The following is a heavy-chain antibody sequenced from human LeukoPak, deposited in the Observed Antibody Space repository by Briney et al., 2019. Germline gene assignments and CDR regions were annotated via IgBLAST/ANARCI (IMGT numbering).Heavy chain of an antibody. Sequence: SETLSLTCTVSGGSISSSSYYWAWIRQPPGKGLEWIGSIYYSGSTYYNPSLQSRVTISVDTSNNQFSLKLSSVTAADTAVYYCARVVWYCSSTSCPYYFDYWGQGTLVIVSS. CDR1: GGSISSSSYY. J-gene: IGHJ4*02. D-gene: IGHD2-2*01. CDR3: ARVVWYCSSTSCPYYFDY. CDR2: IYYSGST. V-gene: IGHV4-39*07.